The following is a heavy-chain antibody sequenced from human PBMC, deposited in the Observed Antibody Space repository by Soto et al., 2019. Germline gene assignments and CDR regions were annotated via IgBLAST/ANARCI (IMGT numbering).Heavy chain of an antibody. CDR3: ARASMYIWNDH. V-gene: IGHV1-8*01. CDR2: VNPSSGNT. Sequence: QVQLRQSGAEIKRPGASVKVSCEASGYIFTTQDINWVRQASGQGLEWLGCVNPSSGNTVYAQKFHGRVTMTRDTSINTAYMELSCLRSDDTVVYYCARASMYIWNDHWGQGTLVTVSS. CDR1: GYIFTTQD. J-gene: IGHJ5*02.